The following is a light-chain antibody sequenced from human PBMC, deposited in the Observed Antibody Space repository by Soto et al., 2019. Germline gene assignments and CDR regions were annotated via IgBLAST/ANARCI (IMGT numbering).Light chain of an antibody. J-gene: IGKJ2*01. CDR3: QQYNNWPPYT. V-gene: IGKV3-15*01. Sequence: EIVMTQSPATLSVSPGERATLSCRASQSVSSNLAWYQQKPGQAPRLLIYGASTRATGIPARFSGSGSGTEFTLIIRSLQSEDFAVYYCQQYNNWPPYTFGQVTKLEIK. CDR1: QSVSSN. CDR2: GAS.